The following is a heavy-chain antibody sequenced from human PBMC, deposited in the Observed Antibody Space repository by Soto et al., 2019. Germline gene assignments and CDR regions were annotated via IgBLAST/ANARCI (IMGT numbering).Heavy chain of an antibody. D-gene: IGHD6-13*01. J-gene: IGHJ6*02. CDR3: ALVQAGATKDYYYYYGMDV. CDR1: GGTFSSYA. V-gene: IGHV1-69*13. Sequence: SVKVSCKASGGTFSSYAISWVRQAPGQGLEWMGGIIPIFGTANYAQKFQGRVTITADESTSTAYMELSSLRSEDTAVYYCALVQAGATKDYYYYYGMDVWGQGTTVTVSS. CDR2: IIPIFGTA.